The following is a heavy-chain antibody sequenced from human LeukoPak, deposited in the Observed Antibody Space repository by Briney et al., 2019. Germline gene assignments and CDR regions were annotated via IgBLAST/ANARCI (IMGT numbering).Heavy chain of an antibody. CDR3: ARVKNSWFGEFPHDY. CDR2: ISYDGSNK. D-gene: IGHD3-10*01. Sequence: QPGGSLRLSCAASGFTFSSYAMHWVRQAPGKGLEWVAVISYDGSNKYYADSVKGRFTISRDNSKNTLYLQMNSLRAEDTAVYYCARVKNSWFGEFPHDYWGQGTLVTVSS. J-gene: IGHJ4*02. V-gene: IGHV3-30*04. CDR1: GFTFSSYA.